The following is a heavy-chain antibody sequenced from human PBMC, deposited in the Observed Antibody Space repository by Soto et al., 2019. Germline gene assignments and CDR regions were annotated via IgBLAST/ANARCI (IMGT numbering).Heavy chain of an antibody. J-gene: IGHJ6*02. Sequence: QVQLVQSGDEVRKPGSSVKVSCKASGYIFVNYGIAWVRQAPGQGLEWMGWISPYSGNTHYASKVQGSLTMTTGTSTRTAYMDLWSLTSDDTAVYYCVMVGYYVSPCPQDVWGQGTTVTVSS. CDR3: VMVGYYVSPCPQDV. V-gene: IGHV1-18*01. CDR1: GYIFVNYG. CDR2: ISPYSGNT. D-gene: IGHD3-16*01.